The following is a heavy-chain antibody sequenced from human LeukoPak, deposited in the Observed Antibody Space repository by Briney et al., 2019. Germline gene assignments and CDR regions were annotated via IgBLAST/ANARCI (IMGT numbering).Heavy chain of an antibody. D-gene: IGHD3-9*01. CDR3: AKDLYFDWFEGAFDV. V-gene: IGHV3-23*01. CDR2: ISGSGGNT. Sequence: PGGSLRLSCADSRFTLSSYDMNWVRQAPGKGLEWVSGISGSGGNTYYADSVKGRFTISRDNSKNTLYLQMNSLRAEDTAVYSCAKDLYFDWFEGAFDVWGQGTEVTVSS. CDR1: RFTLSSYD. J-gene: IGHJ3*01.